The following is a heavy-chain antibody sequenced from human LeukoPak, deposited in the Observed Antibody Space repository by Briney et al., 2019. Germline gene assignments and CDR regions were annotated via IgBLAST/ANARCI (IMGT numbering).Heavy chain of an antibody. Sequence: PGESLKISCKGSGYSFTSYWIGWVRQMPGKGLEWMGIIYPGDSDTRYSPSFQGQVTISADKSISTAYLQWSSLKASDTAMYYCARQGGYSSGWYYFDYWGQGTLVTVSS. V-gene: IGHV5-51*01. CDR2: IYPGDSDT. CDR3: ARQGGYSSGWYYFDY. D-gene: IGHD6-19*01. J-gene: IGHJ4*02. CDR1: GYSFTSYW.